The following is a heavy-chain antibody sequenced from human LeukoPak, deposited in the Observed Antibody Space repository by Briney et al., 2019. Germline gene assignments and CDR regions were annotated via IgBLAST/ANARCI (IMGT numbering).Heavy chain of an antibody. CDR1: GGSISSYY. CDR3: AGLLGSSCKGGFDL. J-gene: IGHJ4*02. CDR2: IYSTGST. D-gene: IGHD1-26*01. V-gene: IGHV4-4*07. Sequence: SETLSLTCTVSGGSISSYYWSWIRHPAGKGLEWIGRIYSTGSTNYNPSLKSRVTMSVDTLKNQFSLRLRSVTAAGTAVYYCAGLLGSSCKGGFDLWGQGAMATVSS.